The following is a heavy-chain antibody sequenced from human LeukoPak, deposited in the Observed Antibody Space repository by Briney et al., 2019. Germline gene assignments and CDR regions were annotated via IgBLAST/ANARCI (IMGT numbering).Heavy chain of an antibody. CDR2: ISTYSGNT. J-gene: IGHJ6*02. CDR1: GYTFTNNA. V-gene: IGHV1-18*01. Sequence: ASVKVSCKPSGYTFTNNAISWVRQAPGQGLEWVGWISTYSGNTKYAEKPQGKVTLTTDTSTRTVYMDLRSLRSDDTAVYYCAREAYSYGYNYGMDVWGQGTTVTVSS. D-gene: IGHD5-18*01. CDR3: AREAYSYGYNYGMDV.